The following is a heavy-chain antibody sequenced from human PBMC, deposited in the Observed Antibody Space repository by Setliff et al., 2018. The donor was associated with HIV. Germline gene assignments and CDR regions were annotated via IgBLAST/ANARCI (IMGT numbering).Heavy chain of an antibody. CDR2: IYYSGST. Sequence: SETLSLTCTVSGGSISSSIYYWGWIRQPPGKGLEWIGFIYYSGSTNYNPSLKSRVIMSVDTSRNQCSLKLSSVTAADTAVYYCARGHDNKYYYFYYMDVWGKGTTVTVSS. D-gene: IGHD3-9*01. CDR3: ARGHDNKYYYFYYMDV. V-gene: IGHV4-39*07. J-gene: IGHJ6*03. CDR1: GGSISSSIYY.